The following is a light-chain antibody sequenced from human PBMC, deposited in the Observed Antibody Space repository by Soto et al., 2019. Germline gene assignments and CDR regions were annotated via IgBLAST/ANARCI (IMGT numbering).Light chain of an antibody. CDR2: LGS. CDR3: MQGLHIPIT. Sequence: DCVLTQSPLSLAVTPGEPAAISCRSNQSLLHSNGKNYLDWFLQKPGQSPQVLINLGSNRASGVPDRFSGSGSGTDFTLKISRVEAEDVGVYYCMQGLHIPITFGQGTRLEIK. V-gene: IGKV2-28*01. CDR1: QSLLHSNGKNY. J-gene: IGKJ5*01.